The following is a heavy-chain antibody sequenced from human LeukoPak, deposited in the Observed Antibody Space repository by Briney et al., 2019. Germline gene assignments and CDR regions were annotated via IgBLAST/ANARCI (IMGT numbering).Heavy chain of an antibody. CDR3: ARDYGGNSADYYFDY. J-gene: IGHJ4*02. CDR1: GFTFRSYA. D-gene: IGHD4-23*01. V-gene: IGHV3-30*04. CDR2: ISYDGSDK. Sequence: GGSLRLSCAASGFTFRSYAMHWVRQAPGKGLEWVTVISYDGSDKHYADSVKGRFTISRDNSKNTLYLQMNSLRAEDTAAYYCARDYGGNSADYYFDYWGQGTLVTVSS.